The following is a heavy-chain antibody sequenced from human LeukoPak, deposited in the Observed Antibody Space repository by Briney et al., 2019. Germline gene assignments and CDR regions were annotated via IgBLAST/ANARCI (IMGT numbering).Heavy chain of an antibody. V-gene: IGHV3-48*04. CDR3: ARDNYDSSGPYYFDY. Sequence: GGSLRLSCAASGFTFSSYSMNWVRQSPGKGLEWVSYISSSGSTIYYADSVKGRFTISRDNARNSLYLQMNSLRAEDTAVYYCARDNYDSSGPYYFDYWGQGTLVTVSS. D-gene: IGHD3-22*01. CDR1: GFTFSSYS. J-gene: IGHJ4*02. CDR2: ISSSGSTI.